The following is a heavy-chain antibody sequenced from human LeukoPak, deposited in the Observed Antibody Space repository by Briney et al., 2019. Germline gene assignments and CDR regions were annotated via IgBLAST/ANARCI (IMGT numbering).Heavy chain of an antibody. V-gene: IGHV4-39*07. CDR3: AREKLGEMATLSRGAFDI. Sequence: SETLSLTCTVSGGSISSSSYYWGWIRQPPGKGLEWIGSIYYSGSTYYNPSLKSRVTMSVDTSKNQFSLKLSSVTAADTAVYYCAREKLGEMATLSRGAFDIWGQGTMVTVSS. CDR2: IYYSGST. J-gene: IGHJ3*02. D-gene: IGHD5-24*01. CDR1: GGSISSSSYY.